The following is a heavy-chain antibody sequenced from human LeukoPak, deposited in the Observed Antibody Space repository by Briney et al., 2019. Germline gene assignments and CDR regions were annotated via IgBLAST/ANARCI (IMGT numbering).Heavy chain of an antibody. CDR3: TNGDYVSGDAFSRLAPYKKYYDMDV. J-gene: IGHJ6*02. D-gene: IGHD3-10*01. V-gene: IGHV3-30*18. CDR1: GVTFSNSF. Sequence: PGGSLRLSCTASGVTFSNSFMHWVRQAPGKGLEWVAIISYDGSTKNYADSVKGRFTISRDNSKNTLYLQMNSLGAEDTAVYYCTNGDYVSGDAFSRLAPYKKYYDMDVWGQGTTVTVSS. CDR2: ISYDGSTK.